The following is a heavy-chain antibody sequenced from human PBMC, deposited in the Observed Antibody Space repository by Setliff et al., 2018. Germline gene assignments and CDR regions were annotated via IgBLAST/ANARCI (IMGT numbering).Heavy chain of an antibody. CDR3: ARELAGIISGSYYPDAFDI. CDR2: IKSDGSNT. D-gene: IGHD1-26*01. Sequence: GGSLRLSCAASEFTFRNYYMHWVRQAPGKGLMWVSYIKSDGSNTHYADSVEGRFTISRDNAKNTLYLQMNSLRAEDTAVYYCARELAGIISGSYYPDAFDIWGQGTTVTVSS. J-gene: IGHJ3*02. V-gene: IGHV3-74*01. CDR1: EFTFRNYY.